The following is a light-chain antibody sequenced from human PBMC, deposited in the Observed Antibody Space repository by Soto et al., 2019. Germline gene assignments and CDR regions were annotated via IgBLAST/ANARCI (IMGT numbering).Light chain of an antibody. CDR1: QSVSTY. CDR2: DSS. CDR3: RQGSTT. Sequence: EIVLTQSPATLSLSPGERATLSCRANQSVSTYLAWYQQQRGQAPRLLIYDSSHRATGIPARFSGSGSGTAFNLTISSLEPEDFAVYYCRQGSTTFGGGTKVDI. V-gene: IGKV3-11*01. J-gene: IGKJ4*01.